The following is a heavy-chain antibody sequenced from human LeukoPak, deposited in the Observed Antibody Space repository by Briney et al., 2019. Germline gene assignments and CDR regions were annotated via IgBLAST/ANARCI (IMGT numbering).Heavy chain of an antibody. CDR2: ISGSGGTT. Sequence: GGSLRLSCAASGFTFSSYAMTWVRQAPGKGLEWVSGISGSGGTTYYADSVKGRFTISRDKSKNTLYLQMNSLRAEDTAIYYCAKDKVYYYESSGYLDYWGQGTLVTVSS. J-gene: IGHJ4*02. CDR3: AKDKVYYYESSGYLDY. D-gene: IGHD3-22*01. CDR1: GFTFSSYA. V-gene: IGHV3-23*01.